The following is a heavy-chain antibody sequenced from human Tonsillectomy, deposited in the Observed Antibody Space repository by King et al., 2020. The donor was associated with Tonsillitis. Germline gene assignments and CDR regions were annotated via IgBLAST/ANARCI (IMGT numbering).Heavy chain of an antibody. CDR1: GFTFSSYH. D-gene: IGHD3-3*02. V-gene: IGHV3-48*01. CDR3: ARRISSHYYYYGMDV. J-gene: IGHJ6*02. Sequence: VQLVESGGGLVQPGGSLRLSCAASGFTFSSYHMNWVRQAPGKGLEWVSYISSSTNTIYYGDSVKGRFTISRDNAKNSLYLQMNSLGAEDTAVYYCARRISSHYYYYGMDVWGQGTMVTVSS. CDR2: ISSSTNTI.